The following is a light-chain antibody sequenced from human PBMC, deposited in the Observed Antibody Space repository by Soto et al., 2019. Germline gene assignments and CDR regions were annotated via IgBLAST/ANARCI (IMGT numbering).Light chain of an antibody. J-gene: IGLJ3*02. CDR3: SSYTPTTAWV. CDR2: EVS. V-gene: IGLV2-14*01. Sequence: QSALTQPASVSGSPGQSITISCTGSSSDVGAYKYVSWFQQHPGKAPKLIIYEVSNRPSGVSDRFSGSKSGNTASLTISGLQAEDEADYHFSSYTPTTAWVFGGGTKLTVL. CDR1: SSDVGAYKY.